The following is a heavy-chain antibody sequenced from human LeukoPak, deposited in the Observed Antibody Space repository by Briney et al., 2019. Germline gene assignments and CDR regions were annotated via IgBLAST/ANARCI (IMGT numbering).Heavy chain of an antibody. V-gene: IGHV4-59*01. D-gene: IGHD1-26*01. Sequence: PSETLSLTCTVSGGSISSYYWSWVRQPPGKGLEWIGYIYYSGSTNYNPSLKSRATMSVDTSKNQFSLKLSSVTAADTAVYYCVRGGIVGTTARIPLFDYWGQGTLVTVSS. CDR3: VRGGIVGTTARIPLFDY. J-gene: IGHJ4*02. CDR2: IYYSGST. CDR1: GGSISSYY.